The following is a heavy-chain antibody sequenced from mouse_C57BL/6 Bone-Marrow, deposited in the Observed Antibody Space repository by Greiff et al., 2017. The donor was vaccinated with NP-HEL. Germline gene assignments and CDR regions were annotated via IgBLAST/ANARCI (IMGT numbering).Heavy chain of an antibody. CDR3: ARFPYFDY. CDR2: INPGSGGT. CDR1: GYAFTNYL. V-gene: IGHV1-54*01. Sequence: VKLMESGAELVRPGTSVKVSCKASGYAFTNYLIEWVKQRPGQGLEWIGVINPGSGGTNYNEKFKGKATLTADKSSSTAYMQLSSLTSEDSAVYFCARFPYFDYWGQGTTLTVSS. J-gene: IGHJ2*01.